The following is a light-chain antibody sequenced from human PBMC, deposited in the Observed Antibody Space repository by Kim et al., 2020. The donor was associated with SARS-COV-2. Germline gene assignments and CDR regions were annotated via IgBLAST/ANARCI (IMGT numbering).Light chain of an antibody. CDR3: SSYTSISTYV. Sequence: QSALTQPASVSGSPGQSITISCTGTSSDVGAFNYVSWYQQHPGKAPKLIIYDVTTRPSGISNRFSGSKSGNTASLTISGLQAEDEADYSCSSYTSISTYVIGAGTKVTVL. V-gene: IGLV2-14*03. CDR2: DVT. J-gene: IGLJ1*01. CDR1: SSDVGAFNY.